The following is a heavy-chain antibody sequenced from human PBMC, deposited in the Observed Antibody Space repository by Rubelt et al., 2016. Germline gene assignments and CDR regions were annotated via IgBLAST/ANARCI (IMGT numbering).Heavy chain of an antibody. Sequence: QVQLQQWGAGLLKPSETLSLTCAVYGGSFSGYYWSWIRQPPGKGLEWIGEINHSGSTNYNPSLKRRVTISVDTSKNQFSLKLSSVTAADTAVYYCARDGGGLYGSGSYYYWGQGTLVTVSS. CDR2: INHSGST. V-gene: IGHV4-34*01. D-gene: IGHD3-10*01. J-gene: IGHJ4*02. CDR1: GGSFSGYY. CDR3: ARDGGGLYGSGSYYY.